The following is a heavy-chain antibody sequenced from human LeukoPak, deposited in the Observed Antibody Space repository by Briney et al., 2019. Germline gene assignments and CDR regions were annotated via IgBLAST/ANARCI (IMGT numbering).Heavy chain of an antibody. CDR3: ARTTTTISPYYYYGMDV. J-gene: IGHJ6*02. CDR1: GYTFTVYY. D-gene: IGHD3-3*01. Sequence: GASVTVSCKASGYTFTVYYLHWVRQAPGLGLEWMGWINPNSGGTNYAQKFQGRVTMTRDTSISTVYMELNSLRSDDTAVYYCARTTTTISPYYYYGMDVWGQGTTVTVSS. V-gene: IGHV1-2*02. CDR2: INPNSGGT.